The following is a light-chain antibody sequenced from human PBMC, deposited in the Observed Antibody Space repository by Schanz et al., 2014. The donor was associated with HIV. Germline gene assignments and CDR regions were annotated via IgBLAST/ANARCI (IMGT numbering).Light chain of an antibody. Sequence: EIVLTQSPATLSLSPGERATLSCRASQSVSTYLAWYQQKPGQAPRLLIYDTSNRATGIPARFSGSGFETDFTLTISSLEPEDSAVYYCQQRDNWPLTFGGGTKVEIK. J-gene: IGKJ4*01. CDR2: DTS. V-gene: IGKV3-11*01. CDR3: QQRDNWPLT. CDR1: QSVSTY.